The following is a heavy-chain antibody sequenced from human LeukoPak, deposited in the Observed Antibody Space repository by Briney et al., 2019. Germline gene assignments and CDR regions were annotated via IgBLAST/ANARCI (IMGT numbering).Heavy chain of an antibody. D-gene: IGHD6-13*01. CDR3: ARGFAYSSSWFRYYYYYGMDV. CDR1: GYTFTGYY. CDR2: INPNSGGT. J-gene: IGHJ6*02. Sequence: GASVKVSCKASGYTFTGYYMHWVRQAPGQGLEWMGWINPNSGGTNYAQKFQGRVTMTRDTSISTAYMELSRLRSDDTAVYYCARGFAYSSSWFRYYYYYGMDVWGQGTTVTVSS. V-gene: IGHV1-2*02.